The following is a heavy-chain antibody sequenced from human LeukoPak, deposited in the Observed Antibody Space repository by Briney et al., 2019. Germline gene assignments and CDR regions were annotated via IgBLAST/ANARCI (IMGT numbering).Heavy chain of an antibody. V-gene: IGHV4-61*08. CDR3: ARWYSSGWAFDY. CDR1: GGSISSGDYY. CDR2: IHYSGST. D-gene: IGHD6-19*01. J-gene: IGHJ4*02. Sequence: SETLSLTCSVSGGSISSGDYYWSWIRQPPGKGLEWVGYIHYSGSTKYNPPLKSRVTISVDTSKNQFSLKLSSVTAADTAVYYCARWYSSGWAFDYWGQGTLVTVSS.